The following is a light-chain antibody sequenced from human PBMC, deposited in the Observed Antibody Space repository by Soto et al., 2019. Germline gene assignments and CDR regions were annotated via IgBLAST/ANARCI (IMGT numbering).Light chain of an antibody. J-gene: IGKJ4*01. CDR3: QQYGSSPLT. CDR1: QSLLYTSNNQNY. Sequence: DIVMSQSPDSLAVSLGERATLNCRSSQSLLYTSNNQNYLAWYQQKPGQPPKLLIYWASTRESGVPDRFSGSGSGTDFTLTISRLEPADFAVYYCQQYGSSPLTFGGGTKVEIK. CDR2: WAS. V-gene: IGKV4-1*01.